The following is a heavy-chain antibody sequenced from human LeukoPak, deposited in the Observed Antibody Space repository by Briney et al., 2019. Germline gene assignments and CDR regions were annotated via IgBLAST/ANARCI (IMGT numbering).Heavy chain of an antibody. CDR2: VSANGGST. V-gene: IGHV3-23*01. CDR3: AKDRAGSSGYCPHFDY. D-gene: IGHD6-19*01. CDR1: GFTFSNYA. J-gene: IGHJ4*02. Sequence: HPGGSLRLSCAASGFTFSNYAINWVRQAPGKGLEWVSGVSANGGSTYYADSVKGRFSISRDNSKNTVYLQMTGLRDEDTAVYFCAKDRAGSSGYCPHFDYWGQGTLVTVSS.